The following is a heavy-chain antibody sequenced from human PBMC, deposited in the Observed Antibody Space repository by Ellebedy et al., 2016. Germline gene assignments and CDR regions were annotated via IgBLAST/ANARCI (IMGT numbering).Heavy chain of an antibody. D-gene: IGHD6-13*01. Sequence: GESLKISCAASGFTFSDYYMSWIRQAPGKGLEWVSYIRSSGSTIYYADSVKGRFTISRDNAKNSLYLQMNSLRDEDTSVYYCAKDLSAAGHTSYYFDYWGQGTLVTVSS. V-gene: IGHV3-11*04. CDR1: GFTFSDYY. J-gene: IGHJ4*02. CDR2: IRSSGSTI. CDR3: AKDLSAAGHTSYYFDY.